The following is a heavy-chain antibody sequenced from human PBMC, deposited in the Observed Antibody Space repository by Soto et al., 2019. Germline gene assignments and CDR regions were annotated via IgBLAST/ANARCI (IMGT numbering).Heavy chain of an antibody. CDR1: GFTFSSYA. Sequence: GGSLRLSCAASGFTFSSYAMHWVRQAPGKGLEWVAVISYDGSNKYYADSVKGRLTISRDNSKNTLYLQMNSLRAEDTAVYYCAKDGRYGDYFDAFDIWGQGTMVTVSS. V-gene: IGHV3-30-3*01. J-gene: IGHJ3*02. CDR3: AKDGRYGDYFDAFDI. CDR2: ISYDGSNK. D-gene: IGHD4-17*01.